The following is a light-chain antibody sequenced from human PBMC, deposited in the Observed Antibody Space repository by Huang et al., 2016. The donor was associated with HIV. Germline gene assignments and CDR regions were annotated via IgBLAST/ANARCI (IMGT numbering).Light chain of an antibody. CDR1: QSVHSY. CDR3: QQRSAWPLT. Sequence: EIVLTQSPATLSLSPGERATLSCRASQSVHSYLAWYQQKPGQAPRLLTDDAPNRATGIPARFSGSGSGTDVTLTISNLQSEDFAVYYCQQRSAWPLTFGGGTKVEI. J-gene: IGKJ4*01. CDR2: DAP. V-gene: IGKV3-11*01.